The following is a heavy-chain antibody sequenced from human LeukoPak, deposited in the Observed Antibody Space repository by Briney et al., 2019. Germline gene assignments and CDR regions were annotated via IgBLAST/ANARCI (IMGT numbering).Heavy chain of an antibody. CDR3: AREDMVRGVRFDY. CDR1: GGSISSGGYS. D-gene: IGHD3-10*01. J-gene: IGHJ4*02. Sequence: SETLSLTCAVSGGSISSGGYSWSWIRQPPGKGLEWIGYIYHSGSTYYNSSLKSRVTISVDRSKNQFSLKLSSVTAADTAVYYCAREDMVRGVRFDYWGQGTLVTVSS. CDR2: IYHSGST. V-gene: IGHV4-30-2*01.